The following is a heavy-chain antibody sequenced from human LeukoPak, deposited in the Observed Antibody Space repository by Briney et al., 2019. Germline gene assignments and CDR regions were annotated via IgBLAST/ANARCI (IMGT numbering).Heavy chain of an antibody. D-gene: IGHD3-22*01. Sequence: SETLSLTCAVYGGSFRGYYWSWIRQPPGKGLEWIEEINHSGSTNYNPSLKSRVTISVDTSKNQFSLKLSSVTAADTAVYYCARGHHYYDSSGYYKRLNWFDPWGQGTLVTVSS. CDR3: ARGHHYYDSSGYYKRLNWFDP. V-gene: IGHV4-34*01. CDR1: GGSFRGYY. J-gene: IGHJ5*02. CDR2: INHSGST.